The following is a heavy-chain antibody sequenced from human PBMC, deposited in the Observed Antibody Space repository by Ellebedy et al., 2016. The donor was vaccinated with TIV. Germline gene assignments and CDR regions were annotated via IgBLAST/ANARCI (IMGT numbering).Heavy chain of an antibody. CDR1: GYTFTSYD. CDR3: ARGRFQSGDNWYYHGFDV. D-gene: IGHD5-24*01. CDR2: VNPNSGNT. V-gene: IGHV1-8*01. J-gene: IGHJ6*02. Sequence: ASVKVSXXASGYTFTSYDINWVRKATGQGLEWMGWVNPNSGNTGYEQNFQGRVSMTRDTSTSTVYLELSSLTSDDTGIYYCARGRFQSGDNWYYHGFDVWGQGTPVSVSS.